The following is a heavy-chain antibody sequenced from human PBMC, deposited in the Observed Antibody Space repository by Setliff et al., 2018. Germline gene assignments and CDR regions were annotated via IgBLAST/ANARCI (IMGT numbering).Heavy chain of an antibody. CDR1: GYSSSTYA. D-gene: IGHD2-2*02. Sequence: GASVKVSCKASGYSSSTYAMHWVRQAPGQRLEWMGWINGGNGNTKYSQKFQGRITITRDTSASTAYMEMSSLRSEDTAVYYCARDREYCSRTSCYIDYWGQGALVTVSS. CDR2: INGGNGNT. CDR3: ARDREYCSRTSCYIDY. V-gene: IGHV1-3*01. J-gene: IGHJ4*02.